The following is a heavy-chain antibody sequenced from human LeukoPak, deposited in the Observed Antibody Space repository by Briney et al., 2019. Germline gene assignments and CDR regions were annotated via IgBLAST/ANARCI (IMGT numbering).Heavy chain of an antibody. CDR2: ISGIGGST. CDR1: GFTFISYT. CDR3: AKAQLAMRGGFDY. V-gene: IGHV3-23*01. J-gene: IGHJ4*02. D-gene: IGHD2-2*01. Sequence: PGRSLRLSCAAAGFTFISYTMSWVRQAPGKRLEWVSAISGIGGSTYYADSVKGRFTISRDNSKNTLYLQMNSLRAEDTAVYYCAKAQLAMRGGFDYWGQGNLVTVSS.